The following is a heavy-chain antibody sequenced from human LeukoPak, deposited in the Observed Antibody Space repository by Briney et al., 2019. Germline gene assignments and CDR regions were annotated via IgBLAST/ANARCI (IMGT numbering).Heavy chain of an antibody. CDR2: ISSNGGST. V-gene: IGHV3-64*01. Sequence: GGSLRLSCAASGFTFSSYAMHWVRQAPGKGLEYVSAISSNGGSTYYANSVKGRFTISRDNSKNTLYLQMNSLRAEDTAVYYCAKDRVTTVTLFDYWGQGTLVTVSS. CDR1: GFTFSSYA. CDR3: AKDRVTTVTLFDY. J-gene: IGHJ4*02. D-gene: IGHD4-17*01.